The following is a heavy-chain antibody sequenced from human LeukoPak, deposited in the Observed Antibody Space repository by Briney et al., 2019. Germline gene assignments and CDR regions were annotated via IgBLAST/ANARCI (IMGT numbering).Heavy chain of an antibody. D-gene: IGHD2-2*01. V-gene: IGHV3-30-3*01. CDR3: AKGGCSSTTCYLANP. J-gene: IGHJ5*02. CDR2: ISYDGSNK. CDR1: GFTFSSYA. Sequence: GGSLRLSCAASGFTFSSYAMHWVRQAPGKGLESVAVISYDGSNKYYADSVKGRFTISRDNSKNTLYMQMNSLRAEDTAVYYCAKGGCSSTTCYLANPWGQGTLVTVSS.